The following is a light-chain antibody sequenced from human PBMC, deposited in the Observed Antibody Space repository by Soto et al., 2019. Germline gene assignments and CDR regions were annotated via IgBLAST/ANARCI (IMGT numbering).Light chain of an antibody. Sequence: SYELTQPPSVSVAPGQTATITCGGNNIGTKSVHWYQQKPGQAPVLVVFHDRDRPSETADRFSGSHSGNTATLNISRVEAGDEDDYYCQVWYDNSDHTGVFGVGTKLTVL. J-gene: IGLJ3*02. CDR2: HDR. V-gene: IGLV3-21*02. CDR1: NIGTKS. CDR3: QVWYDNSDHTGV.